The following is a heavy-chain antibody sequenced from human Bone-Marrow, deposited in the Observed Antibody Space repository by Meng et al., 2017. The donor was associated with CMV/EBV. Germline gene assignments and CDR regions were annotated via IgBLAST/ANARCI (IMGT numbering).Heavy chain of an antibody. V-gene: IGHV4-34*01. CDR3: ARVGSSWSIDY. D-gene: IGHD6-13*01. J-gene: IGHJ4*02. CDR2: INHSGST. CDR1: GGSFRGYY. Sequence: SETLSLTCAVYGGSFRGYYWSWTRQPPGKGLEWIGEINHSGSTNYNPSLKSRVTISVDTSKNQFSLKLNSVTAADTAVYYCARVGSSWSIDYWGQGTLVTVSS.